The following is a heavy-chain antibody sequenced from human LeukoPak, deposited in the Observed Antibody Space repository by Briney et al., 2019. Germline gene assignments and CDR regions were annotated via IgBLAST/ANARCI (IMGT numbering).Heavy chain of an antibody. J-gene: IGHJ4*02. V-gene: IGHV1-8*03. CDR2: INPKSGKT. Sequence: ASVKVSCKTSGYTFTNYDINWVRQATGQGLEWMGWINPKSGKTGYAQKFQGRVTFTRNISISTAYMELNNLRSDDTAVYYCVRETSSRFFDYWGQGTLLTVSS. CDR1: GYTFTNYD. CDR3: VRETSSRFFDY.